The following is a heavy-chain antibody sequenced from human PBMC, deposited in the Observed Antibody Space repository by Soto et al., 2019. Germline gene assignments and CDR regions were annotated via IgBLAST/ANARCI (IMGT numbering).Heavy chain of an antibody. CDR2: IIPIFGTA. J-gene: IGHJ6*02. CDR1: GGTFSSYA. D-gene: IGHD6-13*01. CDR3: AILSWYNYYYYGMDV. V-gene: IGHV1-69*12. Sequence: QVQLVQSGAEVKKPGSSVKVSCKASGGTFSSYAISWVRQAPGQGLEWMGGIIPIFGTANYAQKFQGRVTITADEYTRTDYMALSSLRSEDTAVYDCAILSWYNYYYYGMDVLGQGTTVTVSS.